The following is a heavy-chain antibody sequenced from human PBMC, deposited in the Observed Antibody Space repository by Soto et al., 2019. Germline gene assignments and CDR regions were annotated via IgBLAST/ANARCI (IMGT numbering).Heavy chain of an antibody. Sequence: QVQLVESGGGVVQPGRSLRLSCAASGFTFSSYAMHWVRQAPGKGLEWVAVISYDGSNADSVKGRFTISRDKSKNTLYLQMNGLRAADTAVYYCAREYCSDGSCYAISLDYWGQGTLVTVSS. CDR1: GFTFSSYA. CDR2: ISYDGS. J-gene: IGHJ4*02. CDR3: AREYCSDGSCYAISLDY. V-gene: IGHV3-30-3*01. D-gene: IGHD2-15*01.